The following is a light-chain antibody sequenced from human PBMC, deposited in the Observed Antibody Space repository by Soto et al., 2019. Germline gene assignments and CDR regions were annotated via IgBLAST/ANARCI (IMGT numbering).Light chain of an antibody. V-gene: IGKV1-39*01. Sequence: DIQMTQSPSSLSASVVDRVTITGRASQSVRNYLNWYQHKPGKAPKLLIYGASRLQTGVPSRFSGSGSGTDFTLTVSSLQPEELATDDGQQTYSSSWTFGQGTKVDI. CDR3: QQTYSSSWT. J-gene: IGKJ1*01. CDR2: GAS. CDR1: QSVRNY.